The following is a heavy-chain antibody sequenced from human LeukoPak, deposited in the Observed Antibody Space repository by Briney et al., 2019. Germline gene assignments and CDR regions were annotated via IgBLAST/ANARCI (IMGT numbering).Heavy chain of an antibody. CDR1: GYTFTGYY. CDR2: INPNSGGT. Sequence: ASVKVSCKASGYTFTGYYMHWVRQAPGQGLEWMGWINPNSGGTNYAQKFQGRVTMTRDTSISTAYMELRSLRSDDTAVYYCARGPRGVAADYFDYWGQGTLVTVSS. J-gene: IGHJ4*02. D-gene: IGHD2-15*01. V-gene: IGHV1-2*02. CDR3: ARGPRGVAADYFDY.